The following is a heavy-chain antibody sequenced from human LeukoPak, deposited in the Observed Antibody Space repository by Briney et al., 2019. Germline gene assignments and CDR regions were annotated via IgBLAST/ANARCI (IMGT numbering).Heavy chain of an antibody. CDR2: IINSGVT. Sequence: SETLSLTCTVSGDSISDYHWSWIRQPAGKGLEWIGRIINSGVTNYSPSLNSRVTISVDRSKNQFSLRLTSVTAADTAVYYCGTSEVGSSSYESYDYWGQGTQDTVSA. V-gene: IGHV4-4*07. D-gene: IGHD1-26*01. CDR1: GDSISDYH. CDR3: GTSEVGSSSYESYDY. J-gene: IGHJ4*02.